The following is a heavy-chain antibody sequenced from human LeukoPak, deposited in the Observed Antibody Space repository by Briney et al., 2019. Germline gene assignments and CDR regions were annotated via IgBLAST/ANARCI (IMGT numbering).Heavy chain of an antibody. CDR3: ARESPYGDYWGEGYFDY. V-gene: IGHV3-66*01. D-gene: IGHD4-17*01. Sequence: PGGSLRLSCAASGFTVSINYMSWVRQAPGKGLEWVSVIYSGGSTYYADSVKGRFTISRDNSKNTLYLQMNSLRAEDTAVYYCARESPYGDYWGEGYFDYWGQGTLVTVSS. J-gene: IGHJ4*02. CDR1: GFTVSINY. CDR2: IYSGGST.